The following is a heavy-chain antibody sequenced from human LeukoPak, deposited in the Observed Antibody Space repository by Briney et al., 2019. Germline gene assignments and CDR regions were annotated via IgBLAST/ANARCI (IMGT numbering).Heavy chain of an antibody. CDR3: ARVGEYSSFKFYYYYGMDV. CDR1: GFTFSSYS. V-gene: IGHV3-21*01. CDR2: ISSSSSYT. Sequence: GGSLRLSCAASGFTFSSYSMNWVRQAPGKGLEWVSSISSSSSYTYYADSVKGRFTISRDNAKNSLYLQMNSLRAEDTAVYYCARVGEYSSFKFYYYYGMDVWGQGTTVTVSS. D-gene: IGHD6-19*01. J-gene: IGHJ6*02.